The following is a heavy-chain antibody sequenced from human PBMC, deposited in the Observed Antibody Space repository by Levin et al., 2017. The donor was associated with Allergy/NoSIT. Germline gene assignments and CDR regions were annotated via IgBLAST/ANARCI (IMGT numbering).Heavy chain of an antibody. V-gene: IGHV3-21*01. CDR2: ISSSSSYI. CDR3: ARAERFTIFGVDY. CDR1: GFTFSSYS. J-gene: IGHJ4*02. Sequence: KPGGSLRLSCAASGFTFSSYSMNWVRQAPGKGLEWVSSISSSSSYIYYADSVKGRFTISRDNAKNSLYLQMNSLRAEDTAVYYCARAERFTIFGVDYWGQGTLVTVSS. D-gene: IGHD3-3*01.